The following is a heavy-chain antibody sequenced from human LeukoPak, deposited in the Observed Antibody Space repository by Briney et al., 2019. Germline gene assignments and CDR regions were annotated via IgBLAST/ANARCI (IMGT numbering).Heavy chain of an antibody. CDR2: IYSSGST. CDR1: GGSISSSTYY. CDR3: ARHVDYPAAFDY. J-gene: IGHJ4*02. V-gene: IGHV4-39*01. D-gene: IGHD4-11*01. Sequence: PSETLSLTCTVSGGSISSSTYYWGWIRQPPGKGLEWMGSIYSSGSTYYNPSLMRVTISVDTFKNQFPLKVSSVTAADSAVYYCARHVDYPAAFDYWGQGTLVTVSS.